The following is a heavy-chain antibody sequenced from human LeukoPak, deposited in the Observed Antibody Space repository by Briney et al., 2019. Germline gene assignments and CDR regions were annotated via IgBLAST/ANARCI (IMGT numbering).Heavy chain of an antibody. CDR1: GFTFSNYW. V-gene: IGHV3-74*01. J-gene: IGHJ6*02. Sequence: GGSLRLSCAASGFTFSNYWMHWVRQAPGEALMWVSRIKSDGSSTTYADSVKGRFTISGDNAKNTLYLQMNSLRAEDTAVYYCSRDSLSSCGGDCYSGLDVWGQGTTVTVSS. CDR3: SRDSLSSCGGDCYSGLDV. CDR2: IKSDGSST. D-gene: IGHD2-21*02.